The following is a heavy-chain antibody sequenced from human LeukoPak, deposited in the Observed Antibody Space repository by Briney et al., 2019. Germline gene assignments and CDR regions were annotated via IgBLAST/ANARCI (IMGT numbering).Heavy chain of an antibody. J-gene: IGHJ4*02. D-gene: IGHD3-22*01. CDR3: ARGSTYYYDSSGYYRDY. Sequence: ASVKVSCKASGYTFTGYYMHWVRQAPGQGLEWMGRINPNSGGTNYAQKFQGRVTVTRDTSISTAYMELSRLRSDDTAVYYCARGSTYYYDSSGYYRDYWGQGTLVTVSS. CDR1: GYTFTGYY. CDR2: INPNSGGT. V-gene: IGHV1-2*06.